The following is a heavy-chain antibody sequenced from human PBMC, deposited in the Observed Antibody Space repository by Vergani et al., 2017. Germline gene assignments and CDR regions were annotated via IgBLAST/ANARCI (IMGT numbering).Heavy chain of an antibody. Sequence: EVHLEESGGGVVQPGGSLRLSCAASGFTFGDYYMAWIRLAPGKGLDWVGSIKRDGTETFYVESVKGRFTISRDNAKTTLYLQMNSLRDEDRGVYYCARISGGSAPYLHYWGQGTLVTVAS. D-gene: IGHD2-15*01. CDR2: IKRDGTET. CDR1: GFTFGDYY. CDR3: ARISGGSAPYLHY. V-gene: IGHV3-7*03. J-gene: IGHJ1*01.